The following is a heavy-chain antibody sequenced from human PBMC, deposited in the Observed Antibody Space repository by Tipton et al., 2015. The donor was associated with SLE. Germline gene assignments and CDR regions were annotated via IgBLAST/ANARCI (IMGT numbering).Heavy chain of an antibody. Sequence: TLSLTCTVSGGSLSSGSYYWSWIRQPPGKGLEWIGSIYHSGSTYYNPSLKSRVTISVDTSKNQFSLNLSSVTAADTAVYYCARARVVVVVAPLLDVWGQGTTVTVSS. D-gene: IGHD2-15*01. V-gene: IGHV4-39*07. CDR1: GGSLSSGSYY. CDR3: ARARVVVVVAPLLDV. J-gene: IGHJ6*02. CDR2: IYHSGST.